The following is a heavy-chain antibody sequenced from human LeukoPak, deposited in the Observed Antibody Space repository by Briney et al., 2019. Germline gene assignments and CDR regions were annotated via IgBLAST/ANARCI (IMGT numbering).Heavy chain of an antibody. D-gene: IGHD3-22*01. V-gene: IGHV3-30*18. CDR2: ISYDGSNK. Sequence: PGRSLRLSCSASGFTFSSYCMHWVRQAPGKGLEWVAVISYDGSNKYYADSVKGRFTISRDNSKNTLYLQMNSLRAEDTAVYYCAKGGYDRTPSDYWGQGTLVTVSS. CDR3: AKGGYDRTPSDY. CDR1: GFTFSSYC. J-gene: IGHJ4*02.